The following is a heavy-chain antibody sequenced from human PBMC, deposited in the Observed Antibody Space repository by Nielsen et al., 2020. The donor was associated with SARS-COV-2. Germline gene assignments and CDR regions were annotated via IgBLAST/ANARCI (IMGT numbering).Heavy chain of an antibody. CDR2: ISGSGRDT. J-gene: IGHJ6*02. D-gene: IGHD3-9*01. V-gene: IGHV3-23*01. Sequence: GESLKISCAASGFTFDFYAMSWVRQAPGKGLEWVSGISGSGRDTYYADSVRGRFIVSRDNFRNTLSLHMDSLRTEDTAVYFCARQATIYMNEVSGMDVWGQGTTVTVSS. CDR1: GFTFDFYA. CDR3: ARQATIYMNEVSGMDV.